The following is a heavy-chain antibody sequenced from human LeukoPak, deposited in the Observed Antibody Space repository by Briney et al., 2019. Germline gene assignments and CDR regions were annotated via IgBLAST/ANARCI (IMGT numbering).Heavy chain of an antibody. CDR2: IKQDGSEK. J-gene: IGHJ4*02. V-gene: IGHV3-7*04. Sequence: GGSLRLSCAASGFTCSSYWMSWVRQAPGKGLEWVANIKQDGSEKYYVDSVKGRFTVSRDNAKNSLYLQMNSLRAEDTAVYYCARQMDSDYWGQGTLVTVSS. CDR1: GFTCSSYW. CDR3: ARQMDSDY. D-gene: IGHD2-2*03.